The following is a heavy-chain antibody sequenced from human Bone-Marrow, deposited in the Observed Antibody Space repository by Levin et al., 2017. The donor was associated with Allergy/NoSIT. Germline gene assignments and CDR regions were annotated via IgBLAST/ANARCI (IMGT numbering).Heavy chain of an antibody. V-gene: IGHV3-48*02. Sequence: QSGGSLRLSCAASGFTFSTCSMNWVRQAPGKGLEWVSYIDSTSGFIFYADSVKGRFTISRDNAKNSLFLQMNSLRDEDTAVYYCGGGPAQYSSGWYFHFDLWGQGTLVTVSS. CDR2: IDSTSGFI. D-gene: IGHD6-19*01. J-gene: IGHJ4*02. CDR3: GGGPAQYSSGWYFHFDL. CDR1: GFTFSTCS.